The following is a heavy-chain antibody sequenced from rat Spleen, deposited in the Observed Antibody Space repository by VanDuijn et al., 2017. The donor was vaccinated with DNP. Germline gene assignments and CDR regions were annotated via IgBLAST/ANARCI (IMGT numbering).Heavy chain of an antibody. CDR2: ISYDGGST. CDR3: ARYYGYNYFDY. V-gene: IGHV5-22*01. J-gene: IGHJ2*01. D-gene: IGHD1-9*01. CDR1: GFTFSDYY. Sequence: EVQLVESGGDLVQPGRSLKLSCVASGFTFSDYYMAWVRQAPTKGLEWVAYISYDGGSTYYGDSVKGRFTISRDNAKSTLYLQMNSLRSEDMATYYCARYYGYNYFDYWGQGVMVTVSS.